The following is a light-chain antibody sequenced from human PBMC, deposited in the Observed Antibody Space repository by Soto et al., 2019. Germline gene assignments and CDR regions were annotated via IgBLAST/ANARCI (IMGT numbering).Light chain of an antibody. CDR2: GAT. J-gene: IGKJ2*01. Sequence: EVVMTQSPATLSLSPGERATLSCRSSQSVGSKLAWYQQKTGQAPRLLIYGATTRATGVPARFSGDGSGTEFTLSISSLQSEDSAVYFCQQYDAPVTFGQGTKLDIK. V-gene: IGKV3-15*01. CDR1: QSVGSK. CDR3: QQYDAPVT.